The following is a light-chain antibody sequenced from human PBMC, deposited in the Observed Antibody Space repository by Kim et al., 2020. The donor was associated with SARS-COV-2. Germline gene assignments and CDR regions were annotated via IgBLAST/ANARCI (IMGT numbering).Light chain of an antibody. V-gene: IGKV3-11*01. CDR2: EAS. Sequence: SRGETATLSGRARQSVRSNLAWSQQNPGQAPRLFIFEASTGATGIQARLIGGGFGTDFTLPISSLEPEDFAVNYGKQSSSQLTFGGGTKMDIK. CDR3: KQSSSQLT. CDR1: QSVRSN. J-gene: IGKJ4*01.